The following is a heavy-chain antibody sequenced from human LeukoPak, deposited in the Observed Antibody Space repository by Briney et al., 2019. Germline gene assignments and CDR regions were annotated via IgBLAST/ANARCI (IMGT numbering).Heavy chain of an antibody. Sequence: GGSLRLSCAASGGTFTSSPMHWVRQAPGKGLEWVAVISYDGGDKYSADSVKGRFTVSRDNSKNTLSLQMNSLRPEDTAVYYCANSNPRFLWYSHLESWGQGTLVTVSS. D-gene: IGHD6-13*01. CDR2: ISYDGGDK. CDR1: GGTFTSSP. CDR3: ANSNPRFLWYSHLES. V-gene: IGHV3-30*04. J-gene: IGHJ5*02.